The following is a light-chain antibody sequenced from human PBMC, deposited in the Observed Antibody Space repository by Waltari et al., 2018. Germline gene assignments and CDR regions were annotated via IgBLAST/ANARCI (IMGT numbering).Light chain of an antibody. J-gene: IGKJ1*01. Sequence: VMTQSPATLSVSPGERATLSCRASQSVSSNLAWYQHKPGQAPRLLISGASTRATGIPARFSGSGSGTEFTLTISSLQSEDFAAYYCQQYNNWPPWTFGQGTTVEIK. V-gene: IGKV3-15*01. CDR1: QSVSSN. CDR3: QQYNNWPPWT. CDR2: GAS.